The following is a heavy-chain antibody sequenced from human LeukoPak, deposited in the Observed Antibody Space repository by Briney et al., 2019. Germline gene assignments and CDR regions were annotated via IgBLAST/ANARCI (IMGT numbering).Heavy chain of an antibody. V-gene: IGHV1-2*02. CDR1: GYTFTGYY. CDR2: INPNSGGT. J-gene: IGHJ3*02. D-gene: IGHD3-22*01. CDR3: ARDQDYYDSSNDAFDI. Sequence: GASVKVSGKASGYTFTGYYMHRVRQAPGQGLEWMGWINPNSGGTNYAQKFQGRVTMTRDTSISTAYMELSRLRSDDTAVYYCARDQDYYDSSNDAFDIWGQGTMVTVSS.